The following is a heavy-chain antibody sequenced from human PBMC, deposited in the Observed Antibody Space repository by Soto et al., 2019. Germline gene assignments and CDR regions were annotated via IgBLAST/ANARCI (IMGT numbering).Heavy chain of an antibody. CDR1: GFTFDDYA. CDR2: ISWNSGSI. CDR3: AKDDYKYYYYYMDV. J-gene: IGHJ6*03. Sequence: GGSLRLSCAASGFTFDDYAMHWVRQAPGKGLEWVSGISWNSGSIGYADSVKGRFTISRDNAKNSLYLQMNSLRAEDTALYYCAKDDYKYYYYYMDVWGKGTTVTVSS. D-gene: IGHD4-4*01. V-gene: IGHV3-9*01.